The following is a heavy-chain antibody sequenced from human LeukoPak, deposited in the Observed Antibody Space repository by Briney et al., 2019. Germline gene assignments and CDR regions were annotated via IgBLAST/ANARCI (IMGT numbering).Heavy chain of an antibody. V-gene: IGHV4-59*11. J-gene: IGHJ6*02. CDR2: IYYSGST. D-gene: IGHD6-13*01. CDR3: ARDMQQLGYYYYYGMDV. Sequence: PSETLSLTCTVSGGSISNHYWSWIRQPPGKGLEWIGYIYYSGSTNYNPSLKSRVTISVDTSKNQFSLKLSSVTAADTAVYYCARDMQQLGYYYYYGMDVWGQGATVTVSS. CDR1: GGSISNHY.